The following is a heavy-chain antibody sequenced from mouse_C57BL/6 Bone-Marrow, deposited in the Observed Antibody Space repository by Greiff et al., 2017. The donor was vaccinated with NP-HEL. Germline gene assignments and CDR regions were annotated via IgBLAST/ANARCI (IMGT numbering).Heavy chain of an antibody. J-gene: IGHJ2*01. Sequence: EVQLQQSGAELVRPGASVKLSCTASGFNIKDDYMHWVKQRPEQGLAWIGWIYPENGDTEYASKFQGKATLTADPSSNTPYLQLSSLTAEDTAVYYCTPLYYYGSKGYWGQGTTITVTS. D-gene: IGHD1-1*01. CDR2: IYPENGDT. CDR3: TPLYYYGSKGY. V-gene: IGHV14-4*01. CDR1: GFNIKDDY.